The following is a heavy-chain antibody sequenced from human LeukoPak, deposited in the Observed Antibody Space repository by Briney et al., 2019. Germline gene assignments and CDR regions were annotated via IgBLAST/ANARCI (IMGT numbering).Heavy chain of an antibody. J-gene: IGHJ4*02. Sequence: GGSLRLSCAASGFTFSSYAMNWVRQAPGKGLEWVSGTGSTGVSTFYADSVKGRFTVSRDNSKNTLYLQMNSLRAEDTAVYYCAAGSGTPPGYWGQGTLVTVSS. D-gene: IGHD3-10*01. CDR2: TGSTGVST. CDR3: AAGSGTPPGY. CDR1: GFTFSSYA. V-gene: IGHV3-23*01.